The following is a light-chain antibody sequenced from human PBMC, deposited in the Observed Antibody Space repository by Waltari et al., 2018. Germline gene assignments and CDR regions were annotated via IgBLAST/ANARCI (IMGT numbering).Light chain of an antibody. CDR1: QSISNY. CDR2: AAS. J-gene: IGKJ2*01. V-gene: IGKV1-39*01. CDR3: QQSYGTPQT. Sequence: DIQMTQSPSSLSASIGDRVTIRCRASQSISNYLNWYQQKPGKAPRLLIYAASSLQSGVPSRFSGSGSGTDFTLTISSLQPEDFTTYYCQQSYGTPQTFGQGTKLEIK.